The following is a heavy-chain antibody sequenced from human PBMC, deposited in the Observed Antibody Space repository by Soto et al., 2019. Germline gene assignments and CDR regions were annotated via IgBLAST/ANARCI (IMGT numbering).Heavy chain of an antibody. CDR1: GGSISSYY. Sequence: SETLSLTCTVSGGSISSYYWSWIRQPPGKGLEWIGYIYYSGSTNYNPSLKSRVTISVDTSKNQLSLKLSSVTAADTAVYYCARFREVVTSYYYYYYGMDVWGQGTTVTVSS. CDR3: ARFREVVTSYYYYYYGMDV. J-gene: IGHJ6*02. V-gene: IGHV4-59*01. D-gene: IGHD3-22*01. CDR2: IYYSGST.